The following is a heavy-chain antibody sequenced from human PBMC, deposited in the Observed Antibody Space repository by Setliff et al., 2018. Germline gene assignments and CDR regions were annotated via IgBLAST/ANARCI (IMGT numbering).Heavy chain of an antibody. V-gene: IGHV1-69*05. D-gene: IGHD2-2*01. CDR1: GGTFSSYA. J-gene: IGHJ4*02. Sequence: GASVKVSCKASGGTFSSYAISWVRQAPGQGLEWMGGIIPIFGTANYAQKFQGRVTITTDESTSTAYMELSSLRSEDTAVYYCAREDCSSTSCYVKWGQGTQVTVSS. CDR3: AREDCSSTSCYVK. CDR2: IIPIFGTA.